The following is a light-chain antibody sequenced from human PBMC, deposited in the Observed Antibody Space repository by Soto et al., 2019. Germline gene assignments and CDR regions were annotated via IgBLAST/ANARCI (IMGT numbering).Light chain of an antibody. CDR1: QSISSW. J-gene: IGKJ1*01. CDR2: KAS. CDR3: QQYNSYPT. Sequence: DIQMTQSPSTLSASVGDRVTITCRASQSISSWLAWYQQKPGKAPKLQIYKASSLESGVPSRFSGSGSGTEFTLTISSLHPDDFETYYCQQYNSYPTFGQGTKVEIK. V-gene: IGKV1-5*03.